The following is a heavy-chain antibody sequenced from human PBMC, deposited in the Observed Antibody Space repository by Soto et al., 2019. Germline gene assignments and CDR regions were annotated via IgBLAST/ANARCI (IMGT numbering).Heavy chain of an antibody. D-gene: IGHD3-16*01. V-gene: IGHV1-46*01. Sequence: ASVKVSCKAPADTFTSYYIHWVRQAPGHGLEWMGIINPNGGSTRFAQTFQGRITMTRDISIATAYMELSSLRSDDTAIYYCARMATFGSLNWFDPWGQGTLVTVSS. CDR2: INPNGGST. CDR3: ARMATFGSLNWFDP. CDR1: ADTFTSYY. J-gene: IGHJ5*02.